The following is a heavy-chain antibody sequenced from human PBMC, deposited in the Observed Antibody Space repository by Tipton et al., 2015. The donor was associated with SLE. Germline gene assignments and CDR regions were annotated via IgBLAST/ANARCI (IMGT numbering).Heavy chain of an antibody. CDR2: ISSSGSTI. Sequence: SLRLSCAASGFTFSSYEMNWVRQAPGKGLEWVSYISSSGSTIYYADSVKGRFTISRDNAKNSLYLQMNSLRAEDTALYYCAKDIGAVAFSWFDPWGQGTLVTVSS. V-gene: IGHV3-48*03. CDR3: AKDIGAVAFSWFDP. D-gene: IGHD6-19*01. J-gene: IGHJ5*02. CDR1: GFTFSSYE.